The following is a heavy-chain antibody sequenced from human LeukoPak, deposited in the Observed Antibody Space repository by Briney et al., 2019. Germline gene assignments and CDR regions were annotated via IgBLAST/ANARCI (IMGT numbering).Heavy chain of an antibody. V-gene: IGHV4-4*07. CDR2: ISSSGST. CDR1: GGSISNYY. CDR3: VRGPYSYDSSGAFDI. Sequence: SETLSLTCTVSGGSISNYYWSWIRQPAGKGLEWIGRISSSGSTNYNPSLKSRVTISVDTSKNQFSLKLSSVTAADTAMYFCVRGPYSYDSSGAFDIWGQGTMVTVSS. J-gene: IGHJ3*02. D-gene: IGHD3-22*01.